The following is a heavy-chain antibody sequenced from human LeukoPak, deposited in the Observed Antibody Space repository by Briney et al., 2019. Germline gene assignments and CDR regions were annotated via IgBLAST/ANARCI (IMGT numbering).Heavy chain of an antibody. CDR2: TRNKANSYTT. CDR3: ARGRVTTLYYFDY. V-gene: IGHV3-72*01. CDR1: DFTFSGSA. D-gene: IGHD4-17*01. Sequence: GGSLRLSCAASDFTFSGSAIHWVRQAPGKGLEWAGRTRNKANSYTTEYAASVKGRFTISRDDSKNSLYLQMNSLKTEDTAVYYCARGRVTTLYYFDYWGQGTLVTVSS. J-gene: IGHJ4*02.